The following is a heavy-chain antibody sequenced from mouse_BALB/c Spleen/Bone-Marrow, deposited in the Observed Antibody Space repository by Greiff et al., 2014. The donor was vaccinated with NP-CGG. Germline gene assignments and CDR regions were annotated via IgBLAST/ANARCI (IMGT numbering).Heavy chain of an antibody. CDR1: GFSFTSYG. Sequence: QVQLQQSGPGLVAPSQSLSITCTVSGFSFTSYGVHWVRQPPGKGLEWLGGIWAGGSTNYNSTLMSRLSISKDNSKSQVFLKMNCLQTDDTAMYYCAREGSTMITAPFAYWGQGTLVTVSA. CDR3: AREGSTMITAPFAY. D-gene: IGHD2-4*01. CDR2: IWAGGST. J-gene: IGHJ3*01. V-gene: IGHV2-9*02.